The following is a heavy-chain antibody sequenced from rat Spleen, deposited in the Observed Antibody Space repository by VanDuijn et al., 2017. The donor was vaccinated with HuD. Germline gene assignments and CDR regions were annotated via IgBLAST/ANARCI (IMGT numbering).Heavy chain of an antibody. CDR1: GFTFSNYY. D-gene: IGHD1-9*01. Sequence: EVQLVESGGDLIQPGRSLKLSCAASGFTFSNYYMAWVRQAPTKGLEWVASITNSGDTTYYRDSVKGRFTISRDNAENTLYLQMDSLRSEDTATYYCTRDRDTYYGYRRYFDYWGQGVMVTVSS. V-gene: IGHV5S23*01. CDR3: TRDRDTYYGYRRYFDY. J-gene: IGHJ2*01. CDR2: ITNSGDTT.